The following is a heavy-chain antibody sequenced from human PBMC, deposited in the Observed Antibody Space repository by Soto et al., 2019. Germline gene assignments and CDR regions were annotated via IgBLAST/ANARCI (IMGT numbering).Heavy chain of an antibody. J-gene: IGHJ6*02. Sequence: GGSLRLSCAASGFTFSSYAMSWVRQAPGKGLEWVSAISGSGGSTYYADSVKGRFTISRDNSKNTLYLQMNSLRAEDTAVYYCAKHILTHSYYYYGMDVWGQGTTVTVSS. CDR2: ISGSGGST. CDR1: GFTFSSYA. V-gene: IGHV3-23*01. CDR3: AKHILTHSYYYYGMDV. D-gene: IGHD3-9*01.